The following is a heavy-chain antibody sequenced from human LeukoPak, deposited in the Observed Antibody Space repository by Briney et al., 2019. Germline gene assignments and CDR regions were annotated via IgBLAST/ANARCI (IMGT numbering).Heavy chain of an antibody. CDR3: ARSAPLSSSGWYDAFDI. CDR1: GFTFSSYS. J-gene: IGHJ3*02. Sequence: GGSLRLSCAASGFTFSSYSMNWVRQAPGKGLEWVSYISSTGSTIYYEDSVKGRLTISRDNAKKSLYLQVNSLRAEDTAVCYCARSAPLSSSGWYDAFDIWGQGTMVTVSS. D-gene: IGHD6-19*01. CDR2: ISSTGSTI. V-gene: IGHV3-48*04.